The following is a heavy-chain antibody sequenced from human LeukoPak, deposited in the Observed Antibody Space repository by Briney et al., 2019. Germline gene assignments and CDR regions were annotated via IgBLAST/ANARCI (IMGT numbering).Heavy chain of an antibody. J-gene: IGHJ4*02. Sequence: SSETLSLTCTVSGGSISSYYWSWIRQPAGKGLEWIGRVSSSGTTNYNPSLRSRVSMSVDTSKSQFSLNVSPLTAADTAVYYCARQGIPSSYYGLDYWGQGTLVTVSS. CDR1: GGSISSYY. CDR3: ARQGIPSSYYGLDY. V-gene: IGHV4-4*07. CDR2: VSSSGTT. D-gene: IGHD4-11*01.